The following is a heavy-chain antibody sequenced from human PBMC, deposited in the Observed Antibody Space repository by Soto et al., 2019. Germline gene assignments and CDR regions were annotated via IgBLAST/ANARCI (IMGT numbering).Heavy chain of an antibody. CDR3: AKALYTVTTNNFDY. V-gene: IGHV3-23*01. D-gene: IGHD4-17*01. Sequence: EVQLLESGGGLVQPGGSLRLSCAASGFTFSSYAMSWVRQAPGKGLEWVSAISGSGGSTYYADSVKGRFTISRDNSKKTQYLQMNSLRAEDTALYYCAKALYTVTTNNFDYWGQGPLVTLSS. CDR2: ISGSGGST. J-gene: IGHJ4*02. CDR1: GFTFSSYA.